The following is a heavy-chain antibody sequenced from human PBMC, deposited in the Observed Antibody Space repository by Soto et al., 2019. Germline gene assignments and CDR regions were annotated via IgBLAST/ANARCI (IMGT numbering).Heavy chain of an antibody. Sequence: EVQLLESGGGLVQHGGSLRLSCADSGFTFSTYALSWVRQAPGKGLEWVSAINERGGSTYYADSVKGRFTISRDNSKNTLYLQMNSLRAEDTALYYCAKDKSGTTAFDIWGQGTMVTVSS. D-gene: IGHD1-1*01. CDR2: INERGGST. CDR3: AKDKSGTTAFDI. J-gene: IGHJ3*02. V-gene: IGHV3-23*01. CDR1: GFTFSTYA.